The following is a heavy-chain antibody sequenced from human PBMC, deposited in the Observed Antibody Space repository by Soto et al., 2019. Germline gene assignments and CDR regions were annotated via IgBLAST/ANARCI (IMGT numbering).Heavy chain of an antibody. CDR3: ARDYPILTMVRGVIPAALDY. CDR2: ISAYNGNT. D-gene: IGHD3-10*01. Sequence: ASVKVSCKASGYTFTSYGISWVRQAPGQGLEWMGWISAYNGNTNYAQKLQGRVTMTTDTSTSTAYMELRSLRSDDTAVYYCARDYPILTMVRGVIPAALDYWGQGTLVTVSS. V-gene: IGHV1-18*01. CDR1: GYTFTSYG. J-gene: IGHJ4*02.